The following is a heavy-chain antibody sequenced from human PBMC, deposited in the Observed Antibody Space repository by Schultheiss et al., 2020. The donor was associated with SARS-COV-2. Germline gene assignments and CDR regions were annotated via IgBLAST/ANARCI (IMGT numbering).Heavy chain of an antibody. V-gene: IGHV4-34*01. CDR1: GGSFSGYY. CDR3: AREYDSSGYYSLYYYYGMDV. J-gene: IGHJ6*02. D-gene: IGHD3-22*01. Sequence: SETLSLTCAVYGGSFSGYYWSWIRQPPGKGLEWIGEINHSGSTNYNPSLKSRVTISVDTSKNQFSLKLSSVTAADTAVYYCAREYDSSGYYSLYYYYGMDVWGQGTTVTVSS. CDR2: INHSGST.